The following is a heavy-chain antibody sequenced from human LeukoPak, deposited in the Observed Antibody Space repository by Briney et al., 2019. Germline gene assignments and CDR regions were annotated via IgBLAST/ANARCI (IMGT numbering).Heavy chain of an antibody. CDR3: ARDRRGTALTTNGC. CDR1: GFTFNSYA. D-gene: IGHD2-8*01. V-gene: IGHV3-23*01. Sequence: PGGSLRLSCAGSGFTFNSYAMTWVRQAPGKGREWLSTISGSGDSTYYADSVQGRFTISRDNTKNTLYLQVNSLRGEDTAVYYCARDRRGTALTTNGCWGQGTLVTVSS. CDR2: ISGSGDST. J-gene: IGHJ4*02.